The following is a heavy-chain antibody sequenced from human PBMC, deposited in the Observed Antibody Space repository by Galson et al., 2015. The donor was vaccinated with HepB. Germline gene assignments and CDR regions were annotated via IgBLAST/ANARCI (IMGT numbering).Heavy chain of an antibody. J-gene: IGHJ4*02. Sequence: SVKVSCKASGYTFTSHYMHWVRQAPGQGLEWVGIINPSVGTTSYAQKFQDRVTLTRDTSTSTLYMDLSGLRSEDTAVYYCARDAAVGVRGVITGLDYWGQGTLVTVSS. CDR2: INPSVGTT. D-gene: IGHD3-10*01. CDR1: GYTFTSHY. V-gene: IGHV1-46*01. CDR3: ARDAAVGVRGVITGLDY.